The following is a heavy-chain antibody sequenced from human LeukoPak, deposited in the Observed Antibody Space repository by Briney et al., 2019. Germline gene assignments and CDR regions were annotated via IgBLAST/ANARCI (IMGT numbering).Heavy chain of an antibody. CDR2: VNHSGST. J-gene: IGHJ4*02. D-gene: IGHD3-22*01. CDR3: AGFRDYYDSSGYPDY. CDR1: GGSFSGYY. Sequence: SETLSLTCAVYGGSFSGYYWSWIRQPPGKGLEWIGEVNHSGSTNYNPSLKSRVTISVDTSKNQFSLKLSSVTAADTAVYYCAGFRDYYDSSGYPDYWGQGTLVTVSS. V-gene: IGHV4-34*01.